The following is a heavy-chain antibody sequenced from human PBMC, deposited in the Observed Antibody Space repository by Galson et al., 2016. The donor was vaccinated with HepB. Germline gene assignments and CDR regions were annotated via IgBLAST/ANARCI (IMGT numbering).Heavy chain of an antibody. V-gene: IGHV1-69*13. CDR1: GGTFNSHG. CDR3: AAMTTLTGGFDF. Sequence: SVKVSCKASGGTFNSHGFSWVRQAPGQGLVYMGQIFPVFGTTNYPQKFQGRVTLTADESTRTASLELSSLRSEDTAVYYCAAMTTLTGGFDFWGQGTLVIVSS. CDR2: IFPVFGTT. J-gene: IGHJ4*02. D-gene: IGHD4-11*01.